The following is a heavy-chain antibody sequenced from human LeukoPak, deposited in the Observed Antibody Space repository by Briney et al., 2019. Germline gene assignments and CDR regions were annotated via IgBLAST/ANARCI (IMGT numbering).Heavy chain of an antibody. V-gene: IGHV4-59*01. CDR1: GRSISSYY. D-gene: IGHD2-15*01. CDR2: IYYSGST. Sequence: SETLSLTCTVSGRSISSYYWSWIRQPPGKGLEWIGYIYYSGSTNYNPSLKSRVTISVDTSNNQFSLKLGSVTAADTAVYYCARGGEYCSGGTCYWFDRWGQGTLVTVSS. CDR3: ARGGEYCSGGTCYWFDR. J-gene: IGHJ5*02.